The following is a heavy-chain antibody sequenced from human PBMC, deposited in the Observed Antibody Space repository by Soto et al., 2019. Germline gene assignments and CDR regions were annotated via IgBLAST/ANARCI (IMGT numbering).Heavy chain of an antibody. Sequence: GGSLRLSCAASGFTFSSYGMHWVRQAPGKGLEWVAVISYDGSNKYYADSVKGRFTISRDNSKNTLYLQMNSLRAEDTAVYYCAKDRGYGHASVPYSWGQGTLVTVSS. CDR2: ISYDGSNK. V-gene: IGHV3-30*18. CDR1: GFTFSSYG. D-gene: IGHD5-18*01. CDR3: AKDRGYGHASVPYS. J-gene: IGHJ4*02.